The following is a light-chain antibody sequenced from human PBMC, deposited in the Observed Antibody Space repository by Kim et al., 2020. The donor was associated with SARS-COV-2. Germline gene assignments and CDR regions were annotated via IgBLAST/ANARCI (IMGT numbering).Light chain of an antibody. V-gene: IGKV3-15*01. CDR1: QNIDNN. J-gene: IGKJ2*01. CDR3: QQYNKWPKYT. CDR2: GAS. Sequence: VSPGERAPLSCRASQNIDNNLAWYQQKPGQAPRLLIYGASTTATGIPARFSGSGSGTDFSLTINGLQSEDFAVYFCQQYNKWPKYTFGQGTKLEI.